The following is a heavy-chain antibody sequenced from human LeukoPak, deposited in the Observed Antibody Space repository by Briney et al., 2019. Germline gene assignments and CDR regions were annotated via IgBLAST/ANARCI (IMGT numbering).Heavy chain of an antibody. CDR2: IYNSGST. D-gene: IGHD3-3*01. J-gene: IGHJ4*02. CDR1: GGSLSSGCYY. V-gene: IGHV4-61*02. CDR3: ARAYDFWSPLGY. Sequence: SQTLSLTCTVSGGSLSSGCYYWSWMQPPAGQGLEGIGRIYNSGSTNYNPSLKSRVTISVDTSKNQFSLKLSSVTAADTAVYYCARAYDFWSPLGYWGQGTLVTVSS.